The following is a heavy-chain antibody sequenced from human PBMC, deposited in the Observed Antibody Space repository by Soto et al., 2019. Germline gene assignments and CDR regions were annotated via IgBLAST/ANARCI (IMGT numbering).Heavy chain of an antibody. J-gene: IGHJ6*02. CDR3: ARLKTYYGSGSYLDYYYGMDV. V-gene: IGHV5-10-1*01. D-gene: IGHD3-10*01. CDR2: IDPSDSHT. Sequence: GESLKISCKGSGYSFTSYWISWVRQMPGKGLEWMGRIDPSDSHTNYSPSFQGHVTISADKSISTAYLQWSSLKASDTTMYYCARLKTYYGSGSYLDYYYGMDVWGQGTTVTV. CDR1: GYSFTSYW.